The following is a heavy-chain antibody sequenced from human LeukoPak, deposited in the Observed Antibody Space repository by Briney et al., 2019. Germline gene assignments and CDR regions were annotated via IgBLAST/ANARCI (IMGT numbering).Heavy chain of an antibody. Sequence: SVKVSCKASGYTFTSYAISWVRQAPGQGLEWMGGIIPIFGTANYAQKFQGRVTITTDESTSTAYMELSSLRSEDTAVYYCAREGEPYGGNSLQPGFDYWGQGTLVTVSS. J-gene: IGHJ4*02. D-gene: IGHD4-23*01. CDR3: AREGEPYGGNSLQPGFDY. V-gene: IGHV1-69*05. CDR1: GYTFTSYA. CDR2: IIPIFGTA.